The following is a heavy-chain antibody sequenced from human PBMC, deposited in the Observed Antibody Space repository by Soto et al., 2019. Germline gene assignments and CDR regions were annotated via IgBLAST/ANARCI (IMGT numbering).Heavy chain of an antibody. D-gene: IGHD3-10*01. CDR1: GYTYTSYA. Sequence: GASVKVSCKASGYTYTSYAMHWVRQAPGQRLEWMGWINAGNSDTKYSQKFQGRVTITRDTSASTAYMELSSLRSDDTAVYYCARGVGSGSYYNQYNWFDPWGQGTLVTVSS. CDR3: ARGVGSGSYYNQYNWFDP. J-gene: IGHJ5*02. V-gene: IGHV1-3*01. CDR2: INAGNSDT.